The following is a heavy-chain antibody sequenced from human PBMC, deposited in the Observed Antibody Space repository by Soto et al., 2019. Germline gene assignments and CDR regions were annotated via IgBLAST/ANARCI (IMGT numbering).Heavy chain of an antibody. CDR3: ARDSYGMDV. V-gene: IGHV3-33*01. CDR1: GFTFSSYG. J-gene: IGHJ6*02. CDR2: IWYDGSNK. Sequence: QVQLVESGGGVVQPGRSLRLSCAASGFTFSSYGMHWVRQAPGKGLEWVAVIWYDGSNKYYADSVKGRFTISRDNSKNTLYQQMNSLRAEDTAVYYCARDSYGMDVWGQGTTVTVAS.